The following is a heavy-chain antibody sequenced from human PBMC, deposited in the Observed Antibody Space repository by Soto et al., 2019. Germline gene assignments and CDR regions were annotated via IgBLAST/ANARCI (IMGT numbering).Heavy chain of an antibody. D-gene: IGHD4-17*01. V-gene: IGHV3-9*01. CDR2: ISWNSGSI. CDR1: GFTFDDYA. Sequence: EVQLVESGGGLVQPGRSLRLSCAASGFTFDDYAMHWVRQAPGKGLEWVSGISWNSGSIGYADSVKGRFTISRDNAKNSLYLQMNSLRAEDTALYYCAKDISYGDYAFDYWGQGTLVTVSS. J-gene: IGHJ4*02. CDR3: AKDISYGDYAFDY.